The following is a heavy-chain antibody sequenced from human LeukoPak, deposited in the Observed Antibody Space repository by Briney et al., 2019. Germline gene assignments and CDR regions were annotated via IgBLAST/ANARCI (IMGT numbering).Heavy chain of an antibody. Sequence: GGSLRLSCAASGFTFSSYSMNWVRQAPGKGLEWVAVIWYDGSNKYYADSVKGRFTISRDNSKNTLYLQMNSLRAEDTAVYYCAKGRFWVQLWLDYFDYWGQGTLVTVSS. J-gene: IGHJ4*02. CDR2: IWYDGSNK. CDR1: GFTFSSYS. CDR3: AKGRFWVQLWLDYFDY. D-gene: IGHD5-18*01. V-gene: IGHV3-33*06.